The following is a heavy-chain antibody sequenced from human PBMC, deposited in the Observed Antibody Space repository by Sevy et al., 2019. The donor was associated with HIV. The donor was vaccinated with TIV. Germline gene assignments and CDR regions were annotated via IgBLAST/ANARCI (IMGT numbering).Heavy chain of an antibody. D-gene: IGHD1-26*01. CDR3: ARDVTGNYYVDY. V-gene: IGHV1-18*01. CDR2: INPSDGNR. Sequence: ASVKVSCKTSGYTFTDYGIGWVRQAPGQGLEWVSWINPSDGNRNYAQRLQGRVTMTTDTSTSTAYMELWSLRSDDTAIYYCARDVTGNYYVDYWGRGTLVTVSS. CDR1: GYTFTDYG. J-gene: IGHJ4*02.